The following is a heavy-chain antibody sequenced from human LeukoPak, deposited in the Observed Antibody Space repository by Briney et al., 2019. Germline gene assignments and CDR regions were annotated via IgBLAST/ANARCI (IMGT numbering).Heavy chain of an antibody. CDR1: GGSISSYY. J-gene: IGHJ6*03. D-gene: IGHD6-19*01. Sequence: SETLSLTCTVSGGSISSYYWSWIRQPAGKGLEWIGRIYTSGSTNYNPSLTSRVTMSVDTSKNQISRKLSSVTAADTAVYYCARLRGQWLAPYYYYYMDVWGKGTTVTVSS. V-gene: IGHV4-4*07. CDR3: ARLRGQWLAPYYYYYMDV. CDR2: IYTSGST.